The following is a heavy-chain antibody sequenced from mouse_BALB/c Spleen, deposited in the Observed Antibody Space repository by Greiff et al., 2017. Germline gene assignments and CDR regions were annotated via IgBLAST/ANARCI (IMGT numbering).Heavy chain of an antibody. Sequence: VQLQQSGPGLVAPSQSLSITCTVSGFSLTSYGVHWVRQPPGKGLEWLGVIWAGGSTNYNSALMSRLSISKDNSKSQVFLKMNSLQTDDTAMYYCARERNYYGYAMDYWGQGTSVTVSS. J-gene: IGHJ4*01. CDR2: IWAGGST. CDR3: ARERNYYGYAMDY. CDR1: GFSLTSYG. D-gene: IGHD1-1*01. V-gene: IGHV2-9*02.